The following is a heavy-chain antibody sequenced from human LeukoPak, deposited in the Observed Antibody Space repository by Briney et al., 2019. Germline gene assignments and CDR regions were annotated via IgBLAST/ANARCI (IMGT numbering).Heavy chain of an antibody. Sequence: ASVKVSCKASGYTFTGYYMHWVRQAPGQGLEWMGWINPNSGGTNYAQKFQGRVTMTRDTSISTAYMELSRLRSDDTAVYYCARDEAIYSGYDQPSYYYYYMDVWGKGTTVTISS. CDR2: INPNSGGT. D-gene: IGHD5-12*01. CDR1: GYTFTGYY. V-gene: IGHV1-2*02. CDR3: ARDEAIYSGYDQPSYYYYYMDV. J-gene: IGHJ6*03.